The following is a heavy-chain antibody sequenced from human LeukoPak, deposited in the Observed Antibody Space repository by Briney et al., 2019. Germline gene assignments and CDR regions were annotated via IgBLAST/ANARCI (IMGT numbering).Heavy chain of an antibody. D-gene: IGHD3-3*01. V-gene: IGHV4-34*01. J-gene: IGHJ5*02. CDR3: ARGHATYYDSWSGYSNWFDP. CDR1: SGSFSDFY. CDR2: INHSGST. Sequence: SETLSLTCAVYSGSFSDFYWSWVRQPPGKGLEWIGEINHSGSTNYNPSLKSRVTISVDTSKNQFSLKVNSVPAAETAVYYCARGHATYYDSWSGYSNWFDPWGQGTLVTVSS.